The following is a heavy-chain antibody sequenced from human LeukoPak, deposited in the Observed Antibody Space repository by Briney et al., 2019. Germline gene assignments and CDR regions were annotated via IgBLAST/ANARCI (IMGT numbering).Heavy chain of an antibody. CDR2: ISGSGADT. CDR3: AKDQMVPMVRGVIDDY. Sequence: GGSLRLSCATSGFTFNDYAMNWVRQAPGKGLEWVAGISGSGADTYYADSVKGRFTISRDNSKNTLYLQTDTLRVEDTAVYYCAKDQMVPMVRGVIDDYWGQGTLVTVSS. D-gene: IGHD3-10*01. V-gene: IGHV3-23*01. J-gene: IGHJ4*02. CDR1: GFTFNDYA.